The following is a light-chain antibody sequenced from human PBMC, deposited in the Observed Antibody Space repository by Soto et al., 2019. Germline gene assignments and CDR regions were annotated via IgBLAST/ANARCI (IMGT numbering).Light chain of an antibody. J-gene: IGKJ1*01. CDR3: QKYNSALRT. Sequence: DIQMTQSPSSLSASVGDRVTITCRASQGISNYLAWYQQKPGKVPKLLIYAASTLQSGVASRFSGSGSGTDFTLTISNLQPEDVATYYCQKYNSALRTFGQGTKVEIK. CDR1: QGISNY. V-gene: IGKV1-27*01. CDR2: AAS.